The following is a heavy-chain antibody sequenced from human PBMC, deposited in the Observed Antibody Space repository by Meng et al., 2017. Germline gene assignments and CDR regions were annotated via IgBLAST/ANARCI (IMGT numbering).Heavy chain of an antibody. D-gene: IGHD2/OR15-2a*01. CDR2: ISGSGGTT. CDR1: GLTFRSRS. CDR3: AKLTSA. Sequence: EVLLLASGVWLVQPGGSLSLPCAAFGLTFRSRSMCWVRQAPGKGLEWVSTISGSGGTTYYADAVKGRLAISRDNSNNTRYLQMNRLRAEDTAIYYCAKLTSAWGQGTLVTVSS. V-gene: IGHV3-23*01. J-gene: IGHJ5*02.